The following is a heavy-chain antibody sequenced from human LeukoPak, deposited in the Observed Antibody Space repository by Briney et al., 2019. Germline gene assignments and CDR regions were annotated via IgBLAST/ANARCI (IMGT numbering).Heavy chain of an antibody. Sequence: ASVKVSCKVSGYTLTELSMHWVRQAPGKGPEWMGGFDPEDGETIYAQKFQGRVTITADESTSTAYMELSSLRSEDTAVYYCARDRMEHCGGDCYTTIDYWGQGTLVTVSS. D-gene: IGHD2-21*02. CDR2: FDPEDGET. V-gene: IGHV1-24*01. J-gene: IGHJ4*02. CDR3: ARDRMEHCGGDCYTTIDY. CDR1: GYTLTELS.